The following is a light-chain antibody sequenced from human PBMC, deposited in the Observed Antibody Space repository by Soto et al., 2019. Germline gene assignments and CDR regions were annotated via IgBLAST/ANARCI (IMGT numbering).Light chain of an antibody. Sequence: QSALTQPPSASGSPGQSVTISCTGTSSDVGGYVSWYQHHPGKAPKLMIYEVNKRPSGVSDRFSGSKSGNTASLTVSGLQAEDEADYYRSSYAGSNSLGVFGGGTKLTVL. CDR2: EVN. CDR3: SSYAGSNSLGV. J-gene: IGLJ2*01. V-gene: IGLV2-8*01. CDR1: SSDVGGY.